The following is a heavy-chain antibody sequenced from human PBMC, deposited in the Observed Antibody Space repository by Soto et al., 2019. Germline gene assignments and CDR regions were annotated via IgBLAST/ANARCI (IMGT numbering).Heavy chain of an antibody. J-gene: IGHJ5*02. CDR3: ARSRPNYDSLGNWFDP. D-gene: IGHD3-3*01. CDR1: GFSLSNARMG. CDR2: IFSNDEK. V-gene: IGHV2-26*01. Sequence: SGPTLVNPTETLTLTCTVSGFSLSNARMGVSWIRQPPGKALEWLAHIFSNDEKYYSTSLKSRLTISKNTSKSQVVLTMTNMDPVDTATYYCARSRPNYDSLGNWFDPWGQGTLVTVSS.